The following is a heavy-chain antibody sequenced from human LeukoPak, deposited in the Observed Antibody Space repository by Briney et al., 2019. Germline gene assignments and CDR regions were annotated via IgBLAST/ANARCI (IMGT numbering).Heavy chain of an antibody. J-gene: IGHJ4*02. CDR1: GFTLSNAW. CDR2: IKSKTEGGTT. CDR3: TGSRERWLQVPY. Sequence: GGSLRLSCAASGFTLSNAWMTWVRQAPGKGLEWVGHIKSKTEGGTTDYTAPVRGRFTISRDDSKKTLYLQMNSLKTEDTAVYYCTGSRERWLQVPYWGQGTLVTVSS. D-gene: IGHD5-24*01. V-gene: IGHV3-15*01.